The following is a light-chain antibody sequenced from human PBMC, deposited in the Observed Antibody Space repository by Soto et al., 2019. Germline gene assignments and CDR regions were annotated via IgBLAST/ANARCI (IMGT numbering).Light chain of an antibody. Sequence: EIVMTQSPATLSVSPGERATLSCRAIQSISSNLAGYQQKPGQAPRLLIYGESTRATGIPATFSASGSGTEFCLTISILQSEDCAVYSCQQYKNCPFTFGPGNKVDIK. CDR3: QQYKNCPFT. CDR2: GES. V-gene: IGKV3-15*01. J-gene: IGKJ3*01. CDR1: QSISSN.